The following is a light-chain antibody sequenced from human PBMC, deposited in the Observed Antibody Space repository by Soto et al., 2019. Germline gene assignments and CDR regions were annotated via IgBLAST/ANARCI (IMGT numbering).Light chain of an antibody. CDR3: QQYNDWPLT. CDR2: AAS. Sequence: EIVMTQSPATLSVFPGERVTLSCRASQSVSSNLAWYQQKPCQAPRLLIYAASTRATGIPARFSGRRAGTACILTISSLQSEDLAVYFCQQYNDWPLTFGGGTKVELK. V-gene: IGKV3-15*01. CDR1: QSVSSN. J-gene: IGKJ4*01.